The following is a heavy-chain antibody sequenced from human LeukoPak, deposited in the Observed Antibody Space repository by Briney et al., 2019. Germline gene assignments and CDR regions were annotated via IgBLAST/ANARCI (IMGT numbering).Heavy chain of an antibody. CDR3: ARGARAGYNLEPFDY. CDR1: GGSISGQC. D-gene: IGHD5-24*01. J-gene: IGHJ4*02. CDR2: IYYSGST. Sequence: SETLSLTCTVSGGSISGQCWSLIRQPPGKGLEWIGYIYYSGSTKYNPSLKSRVTISVDTSKNQFSLKLSSVTAADTAVYYCARGARAGYNLEPFDYWGQGTLVTVSS. V-gene: IGHV4-59*08.